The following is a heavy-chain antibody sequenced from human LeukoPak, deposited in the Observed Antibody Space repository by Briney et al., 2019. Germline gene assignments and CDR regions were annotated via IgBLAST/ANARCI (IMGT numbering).Heavy chain of an antibody. D-gene: IGHD3-3*01. CDR1: GYTFTSYY. J-gene: IGHJ5*02. V-gene: IGHV1-46*01. CDR3: ARDLNFGVVIIRGWFDP. CDR2: INPSGGST. Sequence: ASVKVSCKASGYTFTSYYMHWVRQAPGQGLEWMGIINPSGGSTSYAQKFQGRVTMTRDTSISTAYMELSRLRSDDTAVYYCARDLNFGVVIIRGWFDPWGQGTLVTVSS.